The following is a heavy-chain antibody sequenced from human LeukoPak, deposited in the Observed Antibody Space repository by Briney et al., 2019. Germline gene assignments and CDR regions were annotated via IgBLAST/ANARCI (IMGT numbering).Heavy chain of an antibody. J-gene: IGHJ4*02. CDR1: GFILNNHA. CDR3: AKNVMVKRYIDY. V-gene: IGHV3-23*01. Sequence: GGSLRLSCAASGFILNNHAMTWVRQAPGKGLQWISVISGSGRTIEYEDSVKSRFTISRDNSKNTVSLQMNNLRVEDTAIYYCAKNVMVKRYIDYWGQGTPVTVSS. D-gene: IGHD5-18*01. CDR2: ISGSGRTI.